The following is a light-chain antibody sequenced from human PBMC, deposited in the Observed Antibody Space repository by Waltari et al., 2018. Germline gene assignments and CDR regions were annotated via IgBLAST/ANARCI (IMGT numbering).Light chain of an antibody. J-gene: IGLJ3*02. CDR1: STTITNQ. CDR3: ATWDDSLNGWV. Sequence: QSVLTQPPSASGAPGQEVTISCPVGSTTITNQVFWYQQFPGTAPKLIVYKDYERPSGVPDRFSASKSGTSASLAISGLRSDDEADYYCATWDDSLNGWVFGGGTKLTVL. CDR2: KDY. V-gene: IGLV1-47*01.